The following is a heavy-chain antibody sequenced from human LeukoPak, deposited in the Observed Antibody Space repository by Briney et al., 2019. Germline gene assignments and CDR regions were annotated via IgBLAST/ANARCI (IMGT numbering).Heavy chain of an antibody. CDR2: INPNSGGT. V-gene: IGHV1-2*02. Sequence: ASVKVSCKASGYTFTGYYMHWVRQAPGQGLEWMGWINPNSGGTNYAQKFQGRVTMTRDTSISTAYMELSRLRSDDTAVYYCARMGDIVLMVYPQCFQHWGQGTLVTVSS. CDR1: GYTFTGYY. D-gene: IGHD2-8*01. CDR3: ARMGDIVLMVYPQCFQH. J-gene: IGHJ1*01.